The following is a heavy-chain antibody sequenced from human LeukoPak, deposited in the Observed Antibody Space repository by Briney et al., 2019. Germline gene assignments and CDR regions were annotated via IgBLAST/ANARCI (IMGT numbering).Heavy chain of an antibody. Sequence: PSETLSLTCTVSGVSISSNYWSWIRQPAGKGLEWIGRIYSSGSTNYSPPLRSRVTMSVDTKNQFSLKVNSVTAADTAVYYCARDRAGFFDDWGQGTLVTVSS. CDR1: GVSISSNY. CDR3: ARDRAGFFDD. D-gene: IGHD6-13*01. J-gene: IGHJ4*02. CDR2: IYSSGST. V-gene: IGHV4-4*07.